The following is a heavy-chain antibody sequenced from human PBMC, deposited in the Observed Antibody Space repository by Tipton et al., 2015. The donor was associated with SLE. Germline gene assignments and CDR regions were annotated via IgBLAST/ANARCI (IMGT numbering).Heavy chain of an antibody. D-gene: IGHD6-19*01. CDR3: ARGRYSSGSFNL. Sequence: LRLSCAVYGGSFSGYYWSWIRQPPGKGLEWIGEINHSGSTNYNPSLKSRVTISVDTSKNQFSLKLSSVTAADTAVYYCARGRYSSGSFNLWGRGTLVTVSS. CDR1: GGSFSGYY. CDR2: INHSGST. V-gene: IGHV4-34*01. J-gene: IGHJ2*01.